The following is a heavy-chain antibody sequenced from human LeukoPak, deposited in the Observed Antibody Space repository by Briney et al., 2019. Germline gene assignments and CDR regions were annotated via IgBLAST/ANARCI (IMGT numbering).Heavy chain of an antibody. CDR1: GYTFTSCG. CDR3: ARDSVRNWGLLDY. D-gene: IGHD7-27*01. J-gene: IGHJ4*02. Sequence: GASVKVSCKASGYTFTSCGISWVRQAPGQGLEWMGGIIPIFGTANYAQKFQGRVTITADESTSTAYIELSSLRSEDTAVYYCARDSVRNWGLLDYWGQGTLVTVSS. CDR2: IIPIFGTA. V-gene: IGHV1-69*13.